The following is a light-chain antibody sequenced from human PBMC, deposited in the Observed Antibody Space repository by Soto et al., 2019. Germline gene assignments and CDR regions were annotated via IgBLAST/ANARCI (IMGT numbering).Light chain of an antibody. CDR2: GAS. Sequence: EIVLTQSPGTLSLPPGEGATLSCRASQSVSTNYFAWYQQKPGQAPRLLIYGASSRATGIPDRFSGSGSGTDFTLTISRLEPEDFAVYYCHQYGSPPFTFGGGTMVEIK. V-gene: IGKV3-20*01. CDR1: QSVSTNY. J-gene: IGKJ4*01. CDR3: HQYGSPPFT.